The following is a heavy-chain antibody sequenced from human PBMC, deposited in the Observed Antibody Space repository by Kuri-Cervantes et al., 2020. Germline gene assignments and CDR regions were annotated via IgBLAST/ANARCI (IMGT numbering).Heavy chain of an antibody. CDR3: ARDWADCSSTSCYSSNWFDP. Sequence: ASVKVSCKVSGYTLTELSMHWVRQAPGKGLEWMGGFDPEDGETIYAQKFQGGVTMTEDTSTDTAYMELSSLRSEDTAVYYCARDWADCSSTSCYSSNWFDPWGQGTLVTVSS. V-gene: IGHV1-24*01. CDR1: GYTLTELS. D-gene: IGHD2-2*01. J-gene: IGHJ5*02. CDR2: FDPEDGET.